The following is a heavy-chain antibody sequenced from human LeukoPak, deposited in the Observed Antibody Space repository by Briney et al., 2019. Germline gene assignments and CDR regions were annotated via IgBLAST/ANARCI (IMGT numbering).Heavy chain of an antibody. CDR2: INSDGGNT. CDR1: GFTFSSYW. Sequence: GGSLRLSCAASGFTFSSYWMHWVRQAPGEGLVWVSRINSDGGNTIYADSVKGRFTISRDNAKNTLYLQINSLRAEDTAVYYCARDLLYGSGTCYTWGQGTLVTVSS. J-gene: IGHJ4*02. D-gene: IGHD3-10*01. V-gene: IGHV3-74*01. CDR3: ARDLLYGSGTCYT.